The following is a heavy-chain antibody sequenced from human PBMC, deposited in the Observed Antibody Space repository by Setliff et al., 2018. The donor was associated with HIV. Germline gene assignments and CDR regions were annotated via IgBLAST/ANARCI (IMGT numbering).Heavy chain of an antibody. CDR2: ITAGNGDT. D-gene: IGHD3-22*01. Sequence: VASVKVSCKASGYTFHYYDIHWVRQAPGQGLEWMGRITAGNGDTKYSQEFQDRVTLTSDMSANTVYMDLTTLRSEDTAVYYCASPMSYDGKVVWGQGTPVTVSS. CDR3: ASPMSYDGKVV. V-gene: IGHV1-3*01. CDR1: GYTFHYYD. J-gene: IGHJ4*02.